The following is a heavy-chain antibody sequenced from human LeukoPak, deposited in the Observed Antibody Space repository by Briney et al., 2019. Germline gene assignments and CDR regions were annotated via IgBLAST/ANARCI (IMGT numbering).Heavy chain of an antibody. Sequence: SETLSLTCAVYGGSFSGYYWSWIRQPPGKGLEWIGEINHSGSTNYNPSLKSRVTISVDTSKNQFSLKLSSVTAADTAVYYCARDSGYSYGFAVYYGMDVWGQGTTVTVSS. CDR3: ARDSGYSYGFAVYYGMDV. CDR2: INHSGST. CDR1: GGSFSGYY. J-gene: IGHJ6*02. V-gene: IGHV4-34*01. D-gene: IGHD5-18*01.